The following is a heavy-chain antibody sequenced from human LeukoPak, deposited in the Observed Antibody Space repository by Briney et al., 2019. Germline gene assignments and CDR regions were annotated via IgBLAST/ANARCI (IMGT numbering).Heavy chain of an antibody. CDR2: ISSSSSTI. CDR1: GFTFSSYS. J-gene: IGHJ4*02. CDR3: ARDYPYSSGWYADY. V-gene: IGHV3-48*01. Sequence: GGSLRLSCAASGFTFSSYSMNWVRQAPGKGLEWVSYISSSSSTIYYADSVKGRFTISRDNSKNTLYLQMNSLRAEDTAVYYCARDYPYSSGWYADYWGQGTLVTVSS. D-gene: IGHD6-19*01.